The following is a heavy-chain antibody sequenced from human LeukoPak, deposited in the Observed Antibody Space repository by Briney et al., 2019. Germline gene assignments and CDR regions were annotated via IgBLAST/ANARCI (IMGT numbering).Heavy chain of an antibody. CDR2: ISAYNGNT. D-gene: IGHD3-22*01. CDR1: GYTFTSYG. V-gene: IGHV1-18*01. CDR3: ARDSPYYYDSNAFDI. Sequence: ASVKVSCKASGYTFTSYGIIWVRQAPGQGLEWMGWISAYNGNTNYAQKLQGRVTMTTDTSTSTAYMELRSLRSDDTAVYYCARDSPYYYDSNAFDIWGQGTMVTVSS. J-gene: IGHJ3*02.